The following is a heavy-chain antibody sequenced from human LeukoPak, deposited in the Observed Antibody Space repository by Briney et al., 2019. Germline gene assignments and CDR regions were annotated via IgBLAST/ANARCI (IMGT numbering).Heavy chain of an antibody. CDR1: GFTVSSNY. V-gene: IGHV3-30-3*01. J-gene: IGHJ4*02. Sequence: PGGSLRLSCAASGFTVSSNYMSWVRQAPGKGLEWVAVISYDGGNKYYADSVKGRFTISRDNSKNTLYLQMNSLRAEDTAVYYCARGRSYQLLAGLGYWGQGTLVTVSS. CDR2: ISYDGGNK. CDR3: ARGRSYQLLAGLGY. D-gene: IGHD2-2*01.